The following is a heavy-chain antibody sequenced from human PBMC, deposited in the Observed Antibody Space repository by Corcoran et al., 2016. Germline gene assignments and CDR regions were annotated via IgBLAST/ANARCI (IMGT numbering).Heavy chain of an antibody. D-gene: IGHD2-21*01. CDR2: ISYDGSNK. J-gene: IGHJ6*02. V-gene: IGHV3-30*18. CDR3: AKAVVVRYCHWYPSYYGMDV. Sequence: QVQLVESGGGVVQPGRSLRLSCAASGFTFSSYAMHWVRQAPGKGLEWVAVISYDGSNKYYADSVKGRITISRDNSKNTRYLQMNSLRGEDTAVYYCAKAVVVRYCHWYPSYYGMDVWGQGTTVTVSS. CDR1: GFTFSSYA.